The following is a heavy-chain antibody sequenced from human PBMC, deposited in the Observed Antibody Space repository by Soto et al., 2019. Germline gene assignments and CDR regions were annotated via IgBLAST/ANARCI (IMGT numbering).Heavy chain of an antibody. Sequence: SETLCLTSTVYGGSISSYYWSTIGQPPGKGPEWIGYIYYSGSTNYNPSLKSRVTISVDTSKNQFSLKLNSVTAADTAVYYCARQSVEMATISYFDYWGQGTLVTVS. CDR3: ARQSVEMATISYFDY. J-gene: IGHJ4*02. V-gene: IGHV4-59*01. CDR1: GGSISSYY. CDR2: IYYSGST. D-gene: IGHD5-12*01.